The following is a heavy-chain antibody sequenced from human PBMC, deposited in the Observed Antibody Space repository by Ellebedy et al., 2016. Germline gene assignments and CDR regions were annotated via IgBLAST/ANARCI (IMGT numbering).Heavy chain of an antibody. V-gene: IGHV3-23*01. J-gene: IGHJ2*01. Sequence: GESLKISCAASGFTFSSYAMSWVRQAPGKGLEWVSAISGSGGSTYYADSVKGRFTISRDNSKNTLYLQMNSLRAEDTAVYYCAKNHYYDSSGYSFDLWGRGTLVTVSS. CDR3: AKNHYYDSSGYSFDL. D-gene: IGHD3-22*01. CDR1: GFTFSSYA. CDR2: ISGSGGST.